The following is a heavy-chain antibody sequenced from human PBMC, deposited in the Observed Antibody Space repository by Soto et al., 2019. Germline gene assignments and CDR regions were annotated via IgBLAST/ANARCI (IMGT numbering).Heavy chain of an antibody. CDR2: IYYNGKT. V-gene: IGHV4-39*01. CDR1: GASITSTTYF. CDR3: AKNLPRTGRFDY. Sequence: SETLSLTCSLSGASITSTTYFWAWIRQPPGKGLEWVGSIYYNGKTHYNPSLKSRATISVDRSRNQFSLQVSSVTAADTAVYYCAKNLPRTGRFDYWGQGTVVTVSS. J-gene: IGHJ4*02.